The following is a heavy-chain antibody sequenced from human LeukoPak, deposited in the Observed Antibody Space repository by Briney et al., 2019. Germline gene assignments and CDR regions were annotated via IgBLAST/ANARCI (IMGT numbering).Heavy chain of an antibody. V-gene: IGHV3-21*01. CDR2: ISSSSSYI. D-gene: IGHD4-23*01. CDR3: ARGGRWPTNWFDP. J-gene: IGHJ5*02. Sequence: GGSLRLSCAASGFTFSSYSMNWVRQAPGKGLEWVSSISSSSSYIYYADSVKGRFTISRDNAKNSLYLQMNSLRAEDTAVYYCARGGRWPTNWFDPWGQGTLVTVSS. CDR1: GFTFSSYS.